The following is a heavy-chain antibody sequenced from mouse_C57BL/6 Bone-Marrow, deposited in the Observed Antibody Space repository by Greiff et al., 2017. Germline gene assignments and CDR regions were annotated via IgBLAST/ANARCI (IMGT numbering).Heavy chain of an antibody. J-gene: IGHJ2*01. CDR2: IHPNSGST. V-gene: IGHV1-64*01. D-gene: IGHD1-1*02. CDR3: ARHDYVNYYARDY. CDR1: GYTFTSYW. Sequence: QVQLQQPGAELVKPGASVKLSCKASGYTFTSYWMHWVKQRPGQGLEWIGMIHPNSGSTNYNEKFKSKATLTVDKSSSTAYMQLSSLTSEDSAVYYCARHDYVNYYARDYWGQGTTLTVSS.